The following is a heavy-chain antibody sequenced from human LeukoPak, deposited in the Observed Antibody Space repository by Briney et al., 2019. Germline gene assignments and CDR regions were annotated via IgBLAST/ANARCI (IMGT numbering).Heavy chain of an antibody. CDR2: ISGSGGST. CDR3: AKEHVGGYFPGCFDY. Sequence: GGSLRLSCAASGFTFSSYGMHWVRQAPGKGLEWVSAISGSGGSTYYADSVKGRFTISRDNSKNTLYLQMNSLRAEDTAVYYCAKEHVGGYFPGCFDYWGQGTLVTVSS. CDR1: GFTFSSYG. J-gene: IGHJ4*02. V-gene: IGHV3-23*01. D-gene: IGHD3-22*01.